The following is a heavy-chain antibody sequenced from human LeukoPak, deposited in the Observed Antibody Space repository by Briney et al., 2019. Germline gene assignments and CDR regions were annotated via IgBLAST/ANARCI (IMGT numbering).Heavy chain of an antibody. CDR2: ITDSGGST. D-gene: IGHD3-3*01. Sequence: GGSLRLSCAASGFTFSNHAMGWVRQAPGMGLEWVSSITDSGGSTYYGDSVKGRFTISRDNSKNTLYLQMNRLRVEDTAVYYCAKDGGGSLEWLPPMDVWGRGTTVTVSS. CDR3: AKDGGGSLEWLPPMDV. V-gene: IGHV3-23*01. J-gene: IGHJ6*02. CDR1: GFTFSNHA.